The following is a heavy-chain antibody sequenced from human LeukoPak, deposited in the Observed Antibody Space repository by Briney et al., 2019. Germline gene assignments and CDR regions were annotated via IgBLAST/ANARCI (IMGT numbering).Heavy chain of an antibody. D-gene: IGHD6-13*01. J-gene: IGHJ4*02. CDR2: INPSGGRT. V-gene: IGHV1-46*01. CDR1: GYTFTSYY. Sequence: GASVKVSCKASGYTFTSYYMHWVRQAPGQGLEWMGIINPSGGRTSYAQKFQGRVTMTSDMSTSTVYMELSSLRSEDTAVYYCARVKPIAAAGPWQHSFDYWGQGTLVTVSS. CDR3: ARVKPIAAAGPWQHSFDY.